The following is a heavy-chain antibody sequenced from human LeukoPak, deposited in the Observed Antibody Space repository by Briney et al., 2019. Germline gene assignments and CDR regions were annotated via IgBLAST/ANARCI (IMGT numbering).Heavy chain of an antibody. CDR3: VRGYNSFDS. D-gene: IGHD1-1*01. CDR2: SRNKANGHTT. V-gene: IGHV3-72*01. CDR1: GFTLSDYF. Sequence: GGSLRLSCAASGFTLSDYFMSWVGQAPGKGLEWVGRSRNKANGHTTEYPASVKGRFTVSRDFSENLFYLHMNSLRIEDTAVYYCVRGYNSFDSWGQGTLVTVSS. J-gene: IGHJ4*02.